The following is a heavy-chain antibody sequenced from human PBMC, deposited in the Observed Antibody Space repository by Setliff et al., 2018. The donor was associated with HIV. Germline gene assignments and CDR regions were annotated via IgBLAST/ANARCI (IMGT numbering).Heavy chain of an antibody. CDR3: ARDWGMVYASSHYYMDV. CDR2: INPNSGGT. V-gene: IGHV1-2*02. Sequence: ASVKVSCKASGYTFAGYYMHWVRQAPGQGLERMGWINPNSGGTNYAQKFQGRVTMTRDTSISTAYMELSRLRSDDTAVYYCARDWGMVYASSHYYMDVWGKGTTVTVS. J-gene: IGHJ6*03. D-gene: IGHD2-8*01. CDR1: GYTFAGYY.